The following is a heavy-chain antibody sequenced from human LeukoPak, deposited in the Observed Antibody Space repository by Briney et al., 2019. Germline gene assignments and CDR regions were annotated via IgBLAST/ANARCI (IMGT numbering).Heavy chain of an antibody. J-gene: IGHJ4*02. D-gene: IGHD1-20*01. V-gene: IGHV1-69*01. CDR3: ARGVNWNDDSTSFDY. Sequence: SVKVSCKAYGGTFSSYAISWVRQAPGQGLEWMGGIIPIFGTANYAQKFQGRVTITADESTSTAYMELSSLRSEDTAVYYCARGVNWNDDSTSFDYWGQGTLVTVSS. CDR2: IIPIFGTA. CDR1: GGTFSSYA.